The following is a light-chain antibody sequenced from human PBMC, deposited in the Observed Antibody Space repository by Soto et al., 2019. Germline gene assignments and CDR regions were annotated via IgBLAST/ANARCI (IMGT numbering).Light chain of an antibody. CDR3: QQFGASLTWT. Sequence: EIVLTQSPGTLSLSPGDRATLSCRASQNLGSGYLAWYQQKPGQAPRILIYAASTRATGIPDRFSGSGSGTDYSLTISRLEPEDFAVYYCQQFGASLTWTFGQGTKVDIK. J-gene: IGKJ1*01. CDR2: AAS. CDR1: QNLGSGY. V-gene: IGKV3-20*01.